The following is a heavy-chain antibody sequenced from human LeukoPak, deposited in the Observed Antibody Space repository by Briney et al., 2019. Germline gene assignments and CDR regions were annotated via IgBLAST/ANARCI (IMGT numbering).Heavy chain of an antibody. Sequence: GGSLRLSCAASGFTFSSYDMHWVRQAPGKGLEWLASIRYDGSYQYYADSVKGRFTISRDNSKNTLYLQMNSLRAEDTAVYYCATPKADYYPFDYWGQGTLVTVSS. CDR2: IRYDGSYQ. CDR3: ATPKADYYPFDY. J-gene: IGHJ4*02. CDR1: GFTFSSYD. V-gene: IGHV3-30*02. D-gene: IGHD3-22*01.